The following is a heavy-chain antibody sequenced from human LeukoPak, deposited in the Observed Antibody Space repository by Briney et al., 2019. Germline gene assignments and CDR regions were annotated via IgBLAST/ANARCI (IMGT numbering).Heavy chain of an antibody. CDR3: ARDPKTTVTTGSLGY. CDR2: INPNSGGT. Sequence: ASVKVSCKASGYIFTSYYMHWVRQAPGQGLEWMGRINPNSGGTNYAQKFQGRVTMTRDTSISTAYMELSRLRSDDTAVYYCARDPKTTVTTGSLGYWGQGTLVTVSS. D-gene: IGHD4-17*01. CDR1: GYIFTSYY. V-gene: IGHV1-2*06. J-gene: IGHJ4*02.